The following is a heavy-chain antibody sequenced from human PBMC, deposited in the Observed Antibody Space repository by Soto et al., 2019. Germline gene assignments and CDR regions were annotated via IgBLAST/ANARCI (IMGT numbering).Heavy chain of an antibody. J-gene: IGHJ4*02. V-gene: IGHV1-18*01. D-gene: IGHD3-22*01. CDR3: ARVGRYYESTGYNKGLGH. CDR1: GYSFYHSD. Sequence: QVQLAQSGPEVKKPGASVRVSCKASGYSFYHSDINWVRQAPGQGLEWMGRITPFSGHTTYAQTVQGRVTMTTDTSTSTAYMELRSLTSDDTAVYYCARVGRYYESTGYNKGLGHWGQGTLVTVSS. CDR2: ITPFSGHT.